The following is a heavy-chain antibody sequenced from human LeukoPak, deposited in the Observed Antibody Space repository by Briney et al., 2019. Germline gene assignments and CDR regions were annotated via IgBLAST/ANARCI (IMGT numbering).Heavy chain of an antibody. CDR2: IKEDGSQK. V-gene: IGHV3-7*01. D-gene: IGHD3-10*01. CDR1: GFTFSSYW. J-gene: IGHJ4*02. Sequence: GGSLRLSCAASGFTFSSYWTSWVRQAPGKGLGWVANIKEDGSQKYYVDSVKGRFTISRDNAKNSLYLQMSSLRVEDTAVYYCVRDGRGGYLDYWGQGTLVTVSS. CDR3: VRDGRGGYLDY.